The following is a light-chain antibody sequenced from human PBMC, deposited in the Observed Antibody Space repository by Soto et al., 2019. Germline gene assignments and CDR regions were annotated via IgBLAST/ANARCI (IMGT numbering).Light chain of an antibody. J-gene: IGLJ2*01. Sequence: QSVLTQPASVSGSPGQSITISCTGTINDVGGYNFVSWYQQHPGKAPKLMIYDVSNRPSGVSNRFSGSKSGNTASLTISGLQSEDEADNYCSSYTSNSTPVVFGGGTKLT. CDR1: INDVGGYNF. CDR3: SSYTSNSTPVV. V-gene: IGLV2-14*01. CDR2: DVS.